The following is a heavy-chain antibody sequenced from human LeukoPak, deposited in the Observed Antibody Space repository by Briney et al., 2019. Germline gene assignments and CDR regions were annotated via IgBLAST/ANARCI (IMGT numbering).Heavy chain of an antibody. J-gene: IGHJ3*02. CDR1: GFTFSSYV. D-gene: IGHD4-23*01. Sequence: GGSLRLSCAASGFTFSSYVMSWVRQAPGKGLEWVSAISGSGGSTYYADSVKGRFTISRDNSKNTLYLQMNSLRAEDTAVYYCAKDLRGGNKINDAFDIWGQGTMVTVSS. CDR2: ISGSGGST. CDR3: AKDLRGGNKINDAFDI. V-gene: IGHV3-23*01.